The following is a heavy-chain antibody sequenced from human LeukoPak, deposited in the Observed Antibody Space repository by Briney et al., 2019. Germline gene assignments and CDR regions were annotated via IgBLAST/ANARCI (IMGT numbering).Heavy chain of an antibody. CDR3: PKGPRRGWELLIYFDV. J-gene: IGHJ3*01. CDR2: IRYDGSNK. V-gene: IGHV3-30*02. Sequence: GGSLRLSCAASGFTFSSYDIHWVRQAPGKGLEWVAFIRYDGSNKYYADSVKGRFTISSDNSKNTQYLQMNSLRAEDTAVYYCPKGPRRGWELLIYFDVWGQGTMVTVSS. CDR1: GFTFSSYD. D-gene: IGHD1-26*01.